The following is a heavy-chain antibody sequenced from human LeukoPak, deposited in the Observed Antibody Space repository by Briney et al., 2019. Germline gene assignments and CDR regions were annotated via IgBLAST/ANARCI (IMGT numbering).Heavy chain of an antibody. Sequence: GGSLRLSCAASGFTFSTYAMHWVRQAPGKGLECVAAISYDGSNKNYADSVKGRFTISRDNSKNTLYLQMNSLRAEDTAVYYCARDQELYYFDYWGQGTLVTVSS. CDR1: GFTFSTYA. CDR2: ISYDGSNK. V-gene: IGHV3-30-3*01. D-gene: IGHD1-1*01. CDR3: ARDQELYYFDY. J-gene: IGHJ4*02.